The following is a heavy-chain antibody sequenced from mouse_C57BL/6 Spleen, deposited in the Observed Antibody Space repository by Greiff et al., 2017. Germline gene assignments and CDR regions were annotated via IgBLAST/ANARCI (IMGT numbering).Heavy chain of an antibody. CDR3: ARRDTTVVAPFDD. D-gene: IGHD1-1*01. Sequence: QVQLQQPGAELVKPGASVKLSCKASGYTFTSYCMHWVKQRPGQGLEWIGMIHPTSGSTNYNEKFKSKATLTVDKSSSTAYMQLSSLTSEDSAVYYCARRDTTVVAPFDDWGKGTTLTVSS. V-gene: IGHV1-64*01. CDR1: GYTFTSYC. J-gene: IGHJ2*01. CDR2: IHPTSGST.